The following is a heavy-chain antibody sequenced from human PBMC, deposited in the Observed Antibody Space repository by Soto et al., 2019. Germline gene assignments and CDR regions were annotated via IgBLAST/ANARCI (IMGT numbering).Heavy chain of an antibody. J-gene: IGHJ4*02. CDR2: IYYSGST. Sequence: QVQLQESGPGLVKPSQTLSLTCTVSGGSISSGGYYWSWIRQHPGKGLEWIGYIYYSGSTYYNPSLKSRVTITVDTSKNQFSLKLSSVTAADTAVYYCARAGIDFHMVRGNILDYWGQGTLVTVSS. V-gene: IGHV4-31*03. D-gene: IGHD3-10*01. CDR1: GGSISSGGYY. CDR3: ARAGIDFHMVRGNILDY.